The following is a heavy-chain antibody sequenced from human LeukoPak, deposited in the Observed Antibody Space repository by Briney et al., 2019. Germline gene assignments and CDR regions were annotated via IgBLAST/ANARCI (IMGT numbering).Heavy chain of an antibody. CDR2: IYYSGST. CDR1: GGSISGSISSYY. CDR3: TRGSIAYYYMDV. D-gene: IGHD3-22*01. Sequence: PSETLSLTCTVSGGSISGSISSYYWNWIRQPPGKGLEWIGYIYYSGSTNYNPSLKSRVTISVDTSKNQFSLKLSSVTAADTAVYYCTRGSIAYYYMDVWGKGTTVTISS. V-gene: IGHV4-61*01. J-gene: IGHJ6*03.